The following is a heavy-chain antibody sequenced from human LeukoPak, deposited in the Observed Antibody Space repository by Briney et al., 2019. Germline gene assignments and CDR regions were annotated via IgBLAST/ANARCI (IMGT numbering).Heavy chain of an antibody. J-gene: IGHJ4*02. CDR2: ISSSSTTI. CDR3: ARDRGAVTDVFDY. V-gene: IGHV3-48*01. Sequence: PGGSLRLSCAASRFTFSSYSMNWVRQAPGKGLEWVSYISSSSTTIYYADSVKGRFTISRDNAKNSLYLQMNTLRAEDTAVYYCARDRGAVTDVFDYWGQGTLVTVSS. D-gene: IGHD6-19*01. CDR1: RFTFSSYS.